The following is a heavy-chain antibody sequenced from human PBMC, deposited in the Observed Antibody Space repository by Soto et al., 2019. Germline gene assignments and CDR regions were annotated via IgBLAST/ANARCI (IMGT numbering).Heavy chain of an antibody. D-gene: IGHD2-15*01. V-gene: IGHV3-48*01. CDR2: ISLGSSTI. CDR1: GFTFDNYN. J-gene: IGHJ6*03. CDR3: VRVGLRYFYMDV. Sequence: EVQLVESGGGFVQPGGSLRLSCAASGFTFDNYNMNWVRQAPGKGLEWVSYISLGSSTIYYADSVKGRFTISRDNAKNSLYLQMNSLRAEDTAVYYCVRVGLRYFYMDVWGRGTTVTVSS.